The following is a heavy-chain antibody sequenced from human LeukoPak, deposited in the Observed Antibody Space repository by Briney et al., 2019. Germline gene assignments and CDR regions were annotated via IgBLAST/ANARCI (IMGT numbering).Heavy chain of an antibody. CDR3: ARHLSGFDY. D-gene: IGHD3-10*01. CDR2: IYPGDSDT. V-gene: IGHV5-51*01. Sequence: GESLKISCKASRYSFTNYWIGRVRQMPGKGLEWMGIIYPGDSDTRYSPSFQGQVTISADKSITTAYLQWSSLKASDTAMYYCARHLSGFDYWGQGTLVTVSS. CDR1: RYSFTNYW. J-gene: IGHJ4*02.